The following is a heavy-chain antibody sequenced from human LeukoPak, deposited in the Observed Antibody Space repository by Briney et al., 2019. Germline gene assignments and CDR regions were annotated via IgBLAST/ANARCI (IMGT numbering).Heavy chain of an antibody. CDR1: GFTFDDYA. Sequence: HAGGSLSLSCAASGFTFDDYAMHWLRQAPGKGLEWVSGISWNSGSIGYADSVKGRFTISRDNAKNSLYLQMNSLRAEDTALYYCAKGGGQWLVPGGFDYWGQGTLVTVSS. J-gene: IGHJ4*02. D-gene: IGHD6-19*01. V-gene: IGHV3-9*01. CDR2: ISWNSGSI. CDR3: AKGGGQWLVPGGFDY.